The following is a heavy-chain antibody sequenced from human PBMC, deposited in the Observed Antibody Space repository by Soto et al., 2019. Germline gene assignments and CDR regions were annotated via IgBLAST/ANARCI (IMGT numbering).Heavy chain of an antibody. CDR2: IYYSGST. Sequence: PSETLSLTCTVSGGSISSYYWSWIRQPPGKGLELIGYIYYSGSTNYNPSLKSRVTISVDTSKNQFSLKLSSVTAADTAVYYCARLGGSYAVPHFDYWGQGTLVTVSS. CDR1: GGSISSYY. J-gene: IGHJ4*02. D-gene: IGHD1-26*01. V-gene: IGHV4-59*01. CDR3: ARLGGSYAVPHFDY.